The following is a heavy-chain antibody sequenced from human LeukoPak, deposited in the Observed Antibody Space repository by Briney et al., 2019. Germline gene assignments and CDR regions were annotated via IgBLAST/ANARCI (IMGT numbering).Heavy chain of an antibody. Sequence: ASVKVSCKASGYTFTSYAMHWVRQAPGQRLEWMGWINAGNGNTKYSQKFQGRVTITRNTSISTAYMELSSLRSEDTAVYYCARISIFDAFDIWGQGTMVTVSS. V-gene: IGHV1-3*01. J-gene: IGHJ3*02. CDR2: INAGNGNT. CDR3: ARISIFDAFDI. D-gene: IGHD2-21*01. CDR1: GYTFTSYA.